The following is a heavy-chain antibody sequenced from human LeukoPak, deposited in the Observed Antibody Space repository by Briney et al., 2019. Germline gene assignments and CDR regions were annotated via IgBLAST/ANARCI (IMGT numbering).Heavy chain of an antibody. CDR2: FDPEDGET. Sequence: ASVKVSCKVSGYTLTELSMHWVRQAPGKGLEWMGGFDPEDGETIYAQKFQGRVTMTEDTSTDTAYMELSSLRSEDTAVYYCATRWARYCSRTSCQPFDYWGQGTLVTVSS. J-gene: IGHJ4*02. CDR3: ATRWARYCSRTSCQPFDY. D-gene: IGHD2-2*01. CDR1: GYTLTELS. V-gene: IGHV1-24*01.